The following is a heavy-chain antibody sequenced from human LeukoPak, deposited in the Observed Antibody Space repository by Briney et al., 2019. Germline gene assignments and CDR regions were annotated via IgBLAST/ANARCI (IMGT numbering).Heavy chain of an antibody. CDR3: ARAYDRNYDAFDI. D-gene: IGHD1-14*01. CDR1: GFIFSSYW. J-gene: IGHJ3*02. CDR2: IKTDGSST. V-gene: IGHV3-74*01. Sequence: GGSLRLSCAASGFIFSSYWMHWVRQGPGKGLVRVSRIKTDGSSTSYADSVKGRFTISRDNAKNTLYLQVNSLRAEDTAVYYCARAYDRNYDAFDIWGQGTMVTVSS.